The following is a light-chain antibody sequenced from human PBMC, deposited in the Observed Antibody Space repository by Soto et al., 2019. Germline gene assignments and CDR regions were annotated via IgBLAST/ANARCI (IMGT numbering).Light chain of an antibody. Sequence: QSVLTQPASVSGSLGQSITISCTGTSSDVGGFNYVSWYQQHPGKAPKLMIYEVSNRPSGVSNRFSGSKSGNTASLTISGLQAEDEADYYCSSYTSSSTYVFGGGTKVTVL. J-gene: IGLJ1*01. CDR2: EVS. CDR3: SSYTSSSTYV. CDR1: SSDVGGFNY. V-gene: IGLV2-14*01.